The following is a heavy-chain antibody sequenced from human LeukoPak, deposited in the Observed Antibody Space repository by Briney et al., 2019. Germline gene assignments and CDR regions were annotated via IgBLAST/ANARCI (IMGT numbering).Heavy chain of an antibody. Sequence: GGSLRLTCAASGFTFSSYGMHWVRQAPGKGLEWVAVIWYDGSNKYYADSVKGRFTISRDNSRNTLYLQMNSLRAEDTAVYYCAREVAASFDYWGQGTLVTVSS. D-gene: IGHD2-15*01. CDR1: GFTFSSYG. CDR3: AREVAASFDY. J-gene: IGHJ4*02. CDR2: IWYDGSNK. V-gene: IGHV3-33*01.